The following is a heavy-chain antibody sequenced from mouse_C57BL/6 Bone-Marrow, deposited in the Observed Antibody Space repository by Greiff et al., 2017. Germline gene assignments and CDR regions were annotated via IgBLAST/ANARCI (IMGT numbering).Heavy chain of an antibody. J-gene: IGHJ1*03. CDR2: FYPGSGSI. Sequence: VKLMESGAELVKPGASVKLSCKASGYTFTEYTIHWVKQRSGQGLEWIGWFYPGSGSIKYNEKFKDKATLTADKSSSTVYMELSRLTSEDSAVYVCARHGTTVVARYWYFDVWGTGTTVTVSS. CDR3: ARHGTTVVARYWYFDV. D-gene: IGHD1-1*01. CDR1: GYTFTEYT. V-gene: IGHV1-62-2*01.